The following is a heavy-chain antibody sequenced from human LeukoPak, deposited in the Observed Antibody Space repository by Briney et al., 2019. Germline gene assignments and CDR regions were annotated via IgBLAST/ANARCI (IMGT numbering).Heavy chain of an antibody. CDR2: IYSGGST. CDR1: GFIVSSMY. Sequence: GGSLRLSCAASGFIVSSMYMNWVRQAPGKGPEWVSVIYSGGSTYYADSVKGRFTISRDKSKNTLYLQMNTLRAEDTAVYYCYCGSGSDFDYWGQGTLVTVSS. J-gene: IGHJ4*02. V-gene: IGHV3-53*01. D-gene: IGHD3-10*01. CDR3: YCGSGSDFDY.